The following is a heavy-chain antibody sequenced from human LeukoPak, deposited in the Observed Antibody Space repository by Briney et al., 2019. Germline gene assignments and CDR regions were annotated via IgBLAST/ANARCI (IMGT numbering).Heavy chain of an antibody. D-gene: IGHD3-3*01. CDR3: ARTPTRNYDFWSGDAFDI. CDR1: GYTFTSYD. Sequence: ASVKVSCKASGYTFTSYDINWVRQATGQGLEWTGWMNPNSGNTGYAQKFQGRVTMTRNTSISTAYMELSSLRSEDTAVYYCARTPTRNYDFWSGDAFDIWGQGTMVTVSS. V-gene: IGHV1-8*01. CDR2: MNPNSGNT. J-gene: IGHJ3*02.